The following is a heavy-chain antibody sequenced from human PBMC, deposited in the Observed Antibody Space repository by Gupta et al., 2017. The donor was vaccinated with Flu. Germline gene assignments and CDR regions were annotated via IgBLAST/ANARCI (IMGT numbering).Heavy chain of an antibody. J-gene: IGHJ6*02. CDR1: GFTFSSYE. Sequence: EVQLVESGGGLVQPGGSLRLSCAASGFTFSSYEMNWVRQAPGKGLEWVSYISSSGSTIYYADSVKGRFTISRDNAKNSLYLQMNSLRAEDTAVYYCARGLVATIGYYYYGMDVWGQGTTVTVSS. CDR2: ISSSGSTI. CDR3: ARGLVATIGYYYYGMDV. D-gene: IGHD5-12*01. V-gene: IGHV3-48*03.